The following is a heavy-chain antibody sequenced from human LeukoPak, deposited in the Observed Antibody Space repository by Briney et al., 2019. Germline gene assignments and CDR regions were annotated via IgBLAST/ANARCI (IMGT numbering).Heavy chain of an antibody. J-gene: IGHJ4*02. CDR2: INPNSGGT. D-gene: IGHD6-19*01. CDR1: GYTFTGYY. Sequence: GASVKVSCKASGYTFTGYYMHWLPQAPGQGLEWMGWINPNSGGTNYAQKFQGRVTMTRDTSISTAYMELSRLRSDDTAVYYCARSSQTVAGYYFDYWGQGTLVTVSS. V-gene: IGHV1-2*02. CDR3: ARSSQTVAGYYFDY.